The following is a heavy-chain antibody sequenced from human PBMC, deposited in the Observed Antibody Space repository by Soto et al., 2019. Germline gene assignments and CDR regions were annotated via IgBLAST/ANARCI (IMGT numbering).Heavy chain of an antibody. V-gene: IGHV4-59*02. CDR1: GRSVSSNY. CDR3: VRGLRWRDLDF. D-gene: IGHD2-21*01. CDR2: IYYSGST. J-gene: IGHJ4*02. Sequence: PSETLPLTWTVSGRSVSSNYWSWLRQPPGKGLEWIGYIYYSGSTNYNPSLKSRVTISVDTSKNQFSLKLCSVTAADTAVYYCVRGLRWRDLDFWGQGTTVTVSS.